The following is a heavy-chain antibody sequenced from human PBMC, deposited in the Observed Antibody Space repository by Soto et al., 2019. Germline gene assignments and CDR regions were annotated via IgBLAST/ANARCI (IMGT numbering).Heavy chain of an antibody. CDR3: ARGWFGPDV. CDR2: IDNAGTDS. V-gene: IGHV3-74*01. J-gene: IGHJ6*04. D-gene: IGHD3-10*01. CDR1: GFTLSGRS. Sequence: VQLVESGVGLVQPGGSLRLSCAASGFTLSGRSMHWVRQAPGKGLVWVSGIDNAGTDSTYADSVKGRFTSSRDNAKNMLYLQMNSLRVEDTAVYYCARGWFGPDVWGKGTTVTVSS.